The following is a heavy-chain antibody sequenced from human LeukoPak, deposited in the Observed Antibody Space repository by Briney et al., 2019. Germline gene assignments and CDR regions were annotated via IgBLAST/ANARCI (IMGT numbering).Heavy chain of an antibody. J-gene: IGHJ4*02. CDR1: GYTFTSYG. Sequence: ASVKVSCKASGYTFTSYGISRVRQAPGQGLEWMGWISAYNGNTNYAQKLQGRVTMTTDTSTSTAYMELRSLRSDDTAVYYCARVVRDSSEGYFDYWGQGTLVTVSS. D-gene: IGHD3-22*01. V-gene: IGHV1-18*01. CDR2: ISAYNGNT. CDR3: ARVVRDSSEGYFDY.